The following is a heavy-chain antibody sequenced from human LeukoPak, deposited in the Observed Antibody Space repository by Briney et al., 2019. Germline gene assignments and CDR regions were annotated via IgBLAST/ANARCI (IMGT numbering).Heavy chain of an antibody. V-gene: IGHV1-2*02. D-gene: IGHD2-15*01. Sequence: ASVKVSCKASGYTFTGYYMHWVRQAPGQGLEWMGWINPNSGGTNYAQKFQGRVTMTRDTSISTAYMELSRLRSDDTAVYYCARDRLRYCSGGSCKKAETRVEIDYWGQGTLVTVSS. CDR3: ARDRLRYCSGGSCKKAETRVEIDY. J-gene: IGHJ4*02. CDR2: INPNSGGT. CDR1: GYTFTGYY.